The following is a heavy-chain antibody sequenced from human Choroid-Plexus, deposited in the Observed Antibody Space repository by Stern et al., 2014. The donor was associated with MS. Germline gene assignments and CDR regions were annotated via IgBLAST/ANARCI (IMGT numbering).Heavy chain of an antibody. D-gene: IGHD2-8*01. Sequence: VQLLESGGGVVQPGRPLRLSCVASGFTFGSCAMHWVRQAPGKGLAWEVGVSYDGSNKYYADSVKGRFTLSRDNSQNTLYMQMSSLRPEDTAVYYCAKDRQFLTYFFDHWGQGSLVTVSS. CDR3: AKDRQFLTYFFDH. V-gene: IGHV3-30*18. CDR2: VSYDGSNK. CDR1: GFTFGSCA. J-gene: IGHJ5*02.